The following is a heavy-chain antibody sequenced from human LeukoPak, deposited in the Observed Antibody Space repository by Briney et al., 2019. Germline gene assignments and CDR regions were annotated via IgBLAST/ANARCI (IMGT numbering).Heavy chain of an antibody. Sequence: ASVKVSCKASGYTFTSYDINWVRQATGQGLEWMGWMNPNSGNTGYAQKFQGRVTMTRNTSISTAYMELSSLRSEDTAVYYCARGKFGRRGTTVTPKSVYYFGYWGQGTLVTVSS. V-gene: IGHV1-8*01. CDR2: MNPNSGNT. CDR3: ARGKFGRRGTTVTPKSVYYFGY. CDR1: GYTFTSYD. D-gene: IGHD4-17*01. J-gene: IGHJ4*02.